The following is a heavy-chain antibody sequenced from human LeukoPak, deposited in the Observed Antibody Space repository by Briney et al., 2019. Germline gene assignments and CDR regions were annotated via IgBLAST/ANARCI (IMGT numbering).Heavy chain of an antibody. CDR2: ISNDGIKK. CDR3: AKDVGYYGSGSYYSD. V-gene: IGHV3-30*18. CDR1: GFTFSSYG. J-gene: IGHJ4*02. Sequence: SGRSLRLSCAASGFTFSSYGMHWVRQAPGKGLEWVAVISNDGIKKYYADSVKGRFTISRDNSKYTLYLQMNSLRVEDTAVYYCAKDVGYYGSGSYYSDWGQGTLVTVSS. D-gene: IGHD3-10*01.